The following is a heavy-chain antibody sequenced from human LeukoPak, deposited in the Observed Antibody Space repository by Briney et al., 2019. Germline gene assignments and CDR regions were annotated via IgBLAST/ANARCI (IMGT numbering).Heavy chain of an antibody. J-gene: IGHJ4*02. Sequence: GGSLRLSCAVSGITLSNYGMSWVRQAPGKGLEWVAGISDGGGSRNYADSVKGRFTISRDNPKNTLYLQMNSLRAEDTAVYFCAKRGVVIRAVIIVGFHKKAYYFDYWGQGALVTVSS. D-gene: IGHD3-10*01. CDR3: AKRGVVIRAVIIVGFHKKAYYFDY. CDR2: ISDGGGSR. CDR1: GITLSNYG. V-gene: IGHV3-23*01.